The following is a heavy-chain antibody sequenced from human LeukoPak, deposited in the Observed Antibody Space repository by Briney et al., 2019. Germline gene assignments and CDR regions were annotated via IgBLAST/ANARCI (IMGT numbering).Heavy chain of an antibody. Sequence: GGSLRLSCAASGFTSSSYNINWVRQAPGKGLEWVSYISSSSSTIYYVESVKGRFTISRDNAKNSVYLQMNSLRAEDTAVYYCAEGVGATKYWGQGTLVTVSS. D-gene: IGHD1-26*01. CDR1: GFTSSSYN. CDR2: ISSSSSTI. J-gene: IGHJ4*02. CDR3: AEGVGATKY. V-gene: IGHV3-48*04.